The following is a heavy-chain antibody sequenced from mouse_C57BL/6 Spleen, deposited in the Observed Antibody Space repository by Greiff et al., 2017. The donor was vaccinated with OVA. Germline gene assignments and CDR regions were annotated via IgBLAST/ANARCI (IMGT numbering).Heavy chain of an antibody. CDR3: ARNWDFDY. CDR1: GFTFSSYA. Sequence: EVQGVESGGGLVKPGGSLKLSCAASGFTFSSYAMSWVRQTPEQRLEWVATISDGGSYTYYPDNVKGRFTIARDNAKNNLYLQMSHLKSEDTAMYYCARNWDFDYWGQGTTLTVSS. J-gene: IGHJ2*01. V-gene: IGHV5-4*01. D-gene: IGHD4-1*01. CDR2: ISDGGSYT.